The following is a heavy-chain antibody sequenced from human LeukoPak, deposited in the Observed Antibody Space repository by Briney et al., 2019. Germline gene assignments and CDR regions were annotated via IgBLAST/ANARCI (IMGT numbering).Heavy chain of an antibody. V-gene: IGHV1-69*05. J-gene: IGHJ5*02. D-gene: IGHD2-8*01. CDR1: GGTFSSYA. Sequence: GASVKVSCKASGGTFSSYAISWVRQAPGQGLEWMGRIIPIFGTANYAQKFQGRVTITTDESTSTAYMELSSLRSEDTAVYYCASDGPCTNGVCYGFWFDPWGQGTLVTASS. CDR3: ASDGPCTNGVCYGFWFDP. CDR2: IIPIFGTA.